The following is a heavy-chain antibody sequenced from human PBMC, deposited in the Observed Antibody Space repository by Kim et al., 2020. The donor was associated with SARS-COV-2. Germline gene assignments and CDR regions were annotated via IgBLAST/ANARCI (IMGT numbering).Heavy chain of an antibody. Sequence: ASVKVSCKASCYTFTSYGISWVRQAPGQGLEWMGWISAYNGNTNYAQKLQGRVTMTTDTSTSTAYMELRSLRSDDTAVYYCARDETSGYLYNWFDPWGQGTLVTVSS. CDR1: CYTFTSYG. J-gene: IGHJ5*02. CDR3: ARDETSGYLYNWFDP. CDR2: ISAYNGNT. D-gene: IGHD3-22*01. V-gene: IGHV1-18*01.